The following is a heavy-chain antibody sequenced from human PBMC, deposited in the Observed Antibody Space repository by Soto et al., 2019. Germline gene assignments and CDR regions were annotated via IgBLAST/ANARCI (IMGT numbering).Heavy chain of an antibody. Sequence: SVKVACNASGYTFTSYGITWVRQAPGQGLEWMGWISAYNGDTNYAPRLKGRVTMTTDTSTSTVYMELKILKSDDTAVYYCARDQEYSTSGLYWFDLWGQGTLVTVSS. V-gene: IGHV1-18*04. J-gene: IGHJ5*02. CDR3: ARDQEYSTSGLYWFDL. CDR2: ISAYNGDT. D-gene: IGHD6-6*01. CDR1: GYTFTSYG.